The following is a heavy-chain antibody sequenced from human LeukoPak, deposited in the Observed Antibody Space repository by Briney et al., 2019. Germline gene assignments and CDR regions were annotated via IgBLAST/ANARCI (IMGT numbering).Heavy chain of an antibody. V-gene: IGHV3-30*02. CDR1: GFTFSSYG. CDR3: AKDGGVRGPDYYYYYMDV. Sequence: GGSLRLSCAASGFTFSSYGMHWVRQASGKGLEWVAFIRYDGSYKKYADSVKGRFTISRDNSKNTLYLQMNSLRAEDTAVYYCAKDGGVRGPDYYYYYMDVWGKGTTVTISS. D-gene: IGHD3-10*01. J-gene: IGHJ6*03. CDR2: IRYDGSYK.